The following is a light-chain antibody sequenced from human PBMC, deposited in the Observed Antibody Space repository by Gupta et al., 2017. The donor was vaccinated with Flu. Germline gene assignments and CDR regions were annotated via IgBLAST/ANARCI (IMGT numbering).Light chain of an antibody. CDR2: QVN. CDR1: SSDIGTYNF. V-gene: IGLV2-14*01. CDR3: SSYTATSTLVV. J-gene: IGLJ2*01. Sequence: GTSSDIGTYNFVSWYQQHPGKAPELMIFQVNNRPSGVSTRFSGSKSGNTASLTIPGLQPEDEAAYFCSSYTATSTLVVFGGGTKLPVL.